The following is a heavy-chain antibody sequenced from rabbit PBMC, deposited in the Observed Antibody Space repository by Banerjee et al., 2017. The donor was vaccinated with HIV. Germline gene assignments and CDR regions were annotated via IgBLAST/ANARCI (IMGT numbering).Heavy chain of an antibody. CDR1: GFSFSRRYW. V-gene: IGHV1S45*01. D-gene: IGHD2-1*01. CDR2: INTGDGRT. Sequence: QEQLEESGGDLVKPEGSLTLTCKASGFSFSRRYWICWVRQAPGKGLEWIGCINTGDGRTDYASWAKGRFTIAKTSSTTVTLQLTSLTAADTATYFCARYYDGDVHSNLWGPGTLVTVS. CDR3: ARYYDGDVHSNL. J-gene: IGHJ6*01.